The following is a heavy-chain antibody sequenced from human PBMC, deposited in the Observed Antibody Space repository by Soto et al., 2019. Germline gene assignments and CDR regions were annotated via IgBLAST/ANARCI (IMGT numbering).Heavy chain of an antibody. J-gene: IGHJ4*02. CDR3: ATDSSGYRYYFDY. Sequence: QVQLVQSGAEVKKPGSSVKVSCKASGGTFSSYTISWVRQAPGQGLEWMGRIIPILGIANYAQKFQGRVTITADNSTSTAYMELSSLRSEDTAVYYCATDSSGYRYYFDYWGQGTLVTVSS. CDR2: IIPILGIA. D-gene: IGHD3-22*01. V-gene: IGHV1-69*02. CDR1: GGTFSSYT.